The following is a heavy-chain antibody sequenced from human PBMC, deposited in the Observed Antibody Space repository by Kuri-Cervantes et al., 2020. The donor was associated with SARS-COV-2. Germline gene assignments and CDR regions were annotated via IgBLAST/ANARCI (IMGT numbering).Heavy chain of an antibody. D-gene: IGHD2-21*01. V-gene: IGHV3-21*01. CDR3: ARTGDTNWFGP. J-gene: IGHJ5*02. Sequence: GGSLRLSCAASGFTLRSYGMNWVRQAPGKGLEWVSSISSSTSYIYYADSLKGRFTISRDNSKNTLYLQMNSLRAEDTAVYYCARTGDTNWFGPWGQGTLVTVSS. CDR2: ISSSTSYI. CDR1: GFTLRSYG.